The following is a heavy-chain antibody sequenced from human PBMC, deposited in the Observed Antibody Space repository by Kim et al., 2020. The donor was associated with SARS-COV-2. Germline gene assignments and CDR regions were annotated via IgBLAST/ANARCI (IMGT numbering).Heavy chain of an antibody. CDR2: IYYSGST. CDR3: ARVARDWLLEVRWFDP. J-gene: IGHJ5*02. D-gene: IGHD3-9*01. V-gene: IGHV4-31*03. CDR1: GGSISSGGYY. Sequence: SETLSLTCTVSGGSISSGGYYWSWIRQHPGKGLEWIGYIYYSGSTYYNPSLKSRVTISVDTSKNQFSLKLSSVTAADTAVYYCARVARDWLLEVRWFDPWGQGTLVTVSS.